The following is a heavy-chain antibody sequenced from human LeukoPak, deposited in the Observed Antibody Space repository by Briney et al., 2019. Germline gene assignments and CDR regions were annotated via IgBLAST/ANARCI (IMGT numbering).Heavy chain of an antibody. V-gene: IGHV4-4*07. CDR1: GGSISSYY. D-gene: IGHD3-3*01. J-gene: IGHJ4*02. CDR3: ARGPRITIFGVVIIPFDY. CDR2: IYTSGST. Sequence: PSETLSLTCTVSGGSISSYYWSWIRQPAGKGLEWIGRIYTSGSTNYNPSLKSRVTMSVDTSKNQFSLKLSSVTAADTAVYYCARGPRITIFGVVIIPFDYWGQGTLVTVSS.